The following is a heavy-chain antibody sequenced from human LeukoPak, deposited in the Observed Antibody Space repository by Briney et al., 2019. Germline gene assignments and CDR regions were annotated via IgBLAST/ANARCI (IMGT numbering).Heavy chain of an antibody. CDR1: GFNFSHYS. J-gene: IGHJ4*02. D-gene: IGHD3-10*01. CDR3: ARDWGGVRGVTASDF. Sequence: GGSLRLSCAASGFNFSHYSMNLVRQAPGKGLELVSSICSCSNYIYYADSVKGRFTISRDNAKNSLYLQMNSLRAEDTAMYYCARDWGGVRGVTASDFWGQRTLVTVSS. CDR2: ICSCSNYI. V-gene: IGHV3-21*01.